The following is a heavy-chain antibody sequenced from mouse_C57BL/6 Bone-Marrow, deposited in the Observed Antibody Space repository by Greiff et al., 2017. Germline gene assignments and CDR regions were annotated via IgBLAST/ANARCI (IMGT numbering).Heavy chain of an antibody. D-gene: IGHD2-4*01. J-gene: IGHJ3*01. CDR2: ISSLAYSI. CDR1: GFTFSDYG. V-gene: IGHV5-15*01. CDR3: ARQGDDYGGFAY. Sequence: EVKLMESGGGLVQPGGSLKLSCAASGFTFSDYGLAWVRQAPRKGPEWVAFISSLAYSIYYADTVTGRFPFPRAHAKQTLYLEMSCLRSEDTAMYYCARQGDDYGGFAYWGQGTLVTVSA.